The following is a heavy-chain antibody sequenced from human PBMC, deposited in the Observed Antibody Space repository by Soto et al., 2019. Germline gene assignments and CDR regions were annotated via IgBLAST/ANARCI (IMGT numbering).Heavy chain of an antibody. Sequence: PSESLSLTCTVSGCSISSYSWSWVRQPPGKGLEWVGYIYYSGSTTYNPSLKRRVTITVSNTTNQSSLKLTTVLAADTAADYYGREDDDLNGSDPWGQGTLVTVSS. CDR1: GCSISSYS. V-gene: IGHV4-59*01. J-gene: IGHJ5*02. CDR3: GREDDDLNGSDP. CDR2: IYYSGST. D-gene: IGHD3-3*01.